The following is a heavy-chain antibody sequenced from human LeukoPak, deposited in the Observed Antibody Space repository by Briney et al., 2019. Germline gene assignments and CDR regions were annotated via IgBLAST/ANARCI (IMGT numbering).Heavy chain of an antibody. CDR1: GFTFSSSW. Sequence: QPGGSLRLSCAASGFTFSSSWMHWVRQAPGKGLVWVSRINPGGSVTTYADSAKGRFNISRDNAKNTLYLQLNSLTVEDTAVYYCARGVNHNSDYWGQGALVTVSS. V-gene: IGHV3-74*01. CDR3: ARGVNHNSDY. J-gene: IGHJ4*02. CDR2: INPGGSVT.